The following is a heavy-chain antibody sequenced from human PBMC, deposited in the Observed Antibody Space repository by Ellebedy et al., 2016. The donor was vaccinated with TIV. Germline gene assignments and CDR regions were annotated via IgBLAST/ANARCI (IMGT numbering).Heavy chain of an antibody. CDR2: LSYDGCSK. Sequence: LSLTCAASVFTFSAYAMHCVRPAPGKGLDWLAILSYDGCSKYDADSVKVRFTISRDHSKSTLYLEMKSLRVEDTAVYYWARDQSPYYEILTGSFDYWGQGALVTVSS. CDR3: ARDQSPYYEILTGSFDY. J-gene: IGHJ4*02. D-gene: IGHD3-9*01. CDR1: VFTFSAYA. V-gene: IGHV3-30-3*01.